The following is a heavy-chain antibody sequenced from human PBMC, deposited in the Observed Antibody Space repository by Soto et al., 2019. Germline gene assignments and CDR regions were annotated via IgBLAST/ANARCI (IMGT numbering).Heavy chain of an antibody. CDR1: GGSISSSSYY. J-gene: IGHJ5*02. Sequence: SETLSLTCTVSGGSISSSSYYWGWIRQPPGKGLEWIGSIYNSGSTYYNPSLKNRVNISVDTSKNQITLKLSSVTAADTAVYFCARQSTIFGVVISSWFDPWGQGTLVTVSS. CDR2: IYNSGST. V-gene: IGHV4-39*01. D-gene: IGHD3-3*01. CDR3: ARQSTIFGVVISSWFDP.